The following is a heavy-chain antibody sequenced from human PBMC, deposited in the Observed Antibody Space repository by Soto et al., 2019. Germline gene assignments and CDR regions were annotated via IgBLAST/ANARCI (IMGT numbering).Heavy chain of an antibody. D-gene: IGHD2-2*01. Sequence: ASVKVSCKASGYTFTSYAMHWVRQAPGQRLEWMGGIIAGNGNTKYSQQFQGRVTITKDTSASTAYMELSSLRSEETAVYYCASDSTHRSSTSCYYYGLDVWGQGTTVTVSS. CDR1: GYTFTSYA. CDR2: IIAGNGNT. J-gene: IGHJ6*02. CDR3: ASDSTHRSSTSCYYYGLDV. V-gene: IGHV1-3*01.